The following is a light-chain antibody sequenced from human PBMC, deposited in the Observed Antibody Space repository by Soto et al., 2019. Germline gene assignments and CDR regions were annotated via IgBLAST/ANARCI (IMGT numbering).Light chain of an antibody. CDR3: QKYYSFPLT. CDR2: DAS. J-gene: IGKJ4*01. CDR1: QSISSW. V-gene: IGKV1-5*01. Sequence: DIQMTTSPSTLSASVVYRFTITFLASQSISSWLAWYQQTPGKAPKLLIYDASTLQSGVPSRFSGSGSGTDFTLTISCLQSEDFATYYCQKYYSFPLTCGGGNKVDIK.